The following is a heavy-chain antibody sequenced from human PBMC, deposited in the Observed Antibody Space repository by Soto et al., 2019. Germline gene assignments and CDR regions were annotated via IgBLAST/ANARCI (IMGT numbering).Heavy chain of an antibody. V-gene: IGHV4-30-2*03. CDR1: GGSISSGGYS. J-gene: IGHJ6*02. CDR2: IYYSGST. CDR3: ASEGPYGMDV. Sequence: LSLTCAVSGGSISSGGYSWSWIRQPPGKGLEWIGYIYYSGSTYYNPSLKSRVTISVDTSKNQFSLKLSSVTAADTAVYYCASEGPYGMDVWGQGTTVTVSS.